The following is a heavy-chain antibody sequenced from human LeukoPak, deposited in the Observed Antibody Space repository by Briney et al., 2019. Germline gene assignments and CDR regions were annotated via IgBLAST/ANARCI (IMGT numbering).Heavy chain of an antibody. Sequence: SETLSLTCAVYGGSFSGYYWSWIRQPPGKGLEWIGEINHSGSTNYNPSLKSRVTISVDTSKNQFSLKLSSVTAADTAVYYCARHGTFGGVIVNAWFDPWGQGTLVTVSS. CDR2: INHSGST. J-gene: IGHJ5*02. CDR1: GGSFSGYY. V-gene: IGHV4-34*01. CDR3: ARHGTFGGVIVNAWFDP. D-gene: IGHD3-16*02.